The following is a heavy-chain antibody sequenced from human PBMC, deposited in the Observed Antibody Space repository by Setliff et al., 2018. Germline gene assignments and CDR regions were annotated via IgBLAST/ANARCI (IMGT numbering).Heavy chain of an antibody. CDR2: IHSGGSST. CDR1: GFTFSSYA. Sequence: PGGSLRLSCAASGFTFSSYAMSWVRQAPGKGLEWVSVIHSGGSSTYYADSVKGRFTISRDNSKNTVYLQMKSLRAEDTVVYYCARTCSGSGCYAGLESWGQGTPVTVSS. D-gene: IGHD2-15*01. V-gene: IGHV3-23*03. J-gene: IGHJ4*02. CDR3: ARTCSGSGCYAGLES.